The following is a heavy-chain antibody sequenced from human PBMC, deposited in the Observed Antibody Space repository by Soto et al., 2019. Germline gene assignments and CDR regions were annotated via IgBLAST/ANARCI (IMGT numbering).Heavy chain of an antibody. CDR3: ASDLSGRADV. V-gene: IGHV3-74*01. CDR1: GFTFSSYW. CDR2: MNEDGGTA. J-gene: IGHJ6*02. Sequence: GGSLRLSCAASGFTFSSYWMHWVRQAPGKGLVWVSRMNEDGGTADYADSVKGRFTISRDNAKNTLYLQMNSLRVEDTAVYYCASDLSGRADVWGQGATVTVSS. D-gene: IGHD3-10*01.